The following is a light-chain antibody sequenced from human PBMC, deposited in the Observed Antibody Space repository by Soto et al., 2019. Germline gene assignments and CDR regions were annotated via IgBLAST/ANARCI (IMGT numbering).Light chain of an antibody. CDR2: EVS. V-gene: IGLV2-23*02. J-gene: IGLJ1*01. Sequence: QSALTQPPSASGSPGQSVTISCTGTSSDIGGYDHVSWYRQDPGKAPKVMIYEVSKRPSGVSNRFSGSKSANTASLTISGLQADDEADYYCCSYGGRSTYVFGTGTKLTVL. CDR3: CSYGGRSTYV. CDR1: SSDIGGYDH.